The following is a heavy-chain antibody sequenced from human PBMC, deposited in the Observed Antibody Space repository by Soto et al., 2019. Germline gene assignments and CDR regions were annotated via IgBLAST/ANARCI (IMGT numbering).Heavy chain of an antibody. V-gene: IGHV3-30*18. CDR1: GFTFSSYG. J-gene: IGHJ4*02. CDR3: AKDGDSGYDYY. D-gene: IGHD5-12*01. Sequence: GGSLRLSCAASGFTFSSYGMHWVRQAPGKGLEWVAVISYDGSNKYYADSVKGRFTISRDNSKNTLYLQMNSLRAEDTAVYYCAKDGDSGYDYYWGQGTLVTVSS. CDR2: ISYDGSNK.